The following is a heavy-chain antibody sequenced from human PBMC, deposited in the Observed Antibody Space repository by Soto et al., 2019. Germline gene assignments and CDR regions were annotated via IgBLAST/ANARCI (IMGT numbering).Heavy chain of an antibody. CDR1: GDSIISSNYY. V-gene: IGHV4-39*01. J-gene: IGHJ6*02. D-gene: IGHD2-2*01. CDR3: ARIVVIPAAPDYYNYYGVDV. Sequence: PSETLSLTWTVSGDSIISSNYYRAWIRQSPGKGLEWIGNMYYSGSTYYNLSLKSRVTMSVDTSKNQLSLKISSVTAADTSVYYCARIVVIPAAPDYYNYYGVDVWGQGTTVTVSS. CDR2: MYYSGST.